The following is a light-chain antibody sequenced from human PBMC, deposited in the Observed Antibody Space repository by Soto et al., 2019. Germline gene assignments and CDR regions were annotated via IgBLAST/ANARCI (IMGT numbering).Light chain of an antibody. CDR3: QQYHNLWT. CDR2: RAS. CDR1: HYIYSN. V-gene: IGKV3-15*01. Sequence: EIVMTQSPATLSVSPGERATLSCTASHYIYSNVAWFQQRPGQAPRLLIYRASTRATGTPARCSGSGSGTEFPLTITSLQSEDFALYYCQQYHNLWTFGQGTEVEIK. J-gene: IGKJ1*01.